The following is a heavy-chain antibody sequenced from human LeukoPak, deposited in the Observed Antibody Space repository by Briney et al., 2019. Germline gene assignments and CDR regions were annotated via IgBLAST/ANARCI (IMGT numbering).Heavy chain of an antibody. V-gene: IGHV3-72*01. Sequence: PGGSLRLSCVASGFTFSDHYMDWVRQAPGKGLEWVGRIRSKVAGYSTEYAASVEGRFSISRDDSKNSLFLQMNNLKNEDTAVYYCGRKLIAARRGLDPWGQGTLVTVSS. CDR2: IRSKVAGYST. CDR3: GRKLIAARRGLDP. CDR1: GFTFSDHY. D-gene: IGHD6-6*01. J-gene: IGHJ5*02.